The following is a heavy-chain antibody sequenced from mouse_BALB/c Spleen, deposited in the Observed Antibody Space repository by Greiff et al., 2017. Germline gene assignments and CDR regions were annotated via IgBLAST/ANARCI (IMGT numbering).Heavy chain of an antibody. CDR2: ISSGSSTI. V-gene: IGHV5-17*02. CDR1: GFTFSSFG. CDR3: ARRGDDGDYYAMDY. Sequence: EVQGVESGGGLVQPGGSRKLSCAASGFTFSSFGMHWVRQAPEKGLEWVAYISSGSSTIYYAETVKGRFTISRDNPKNTLFLEMTSLRSEDTAMYYCARRGDDGDYYAMDYWGQGTSVTVSS. D-gene: IGHD2-12*01. J-gene: IGHJ4*01.